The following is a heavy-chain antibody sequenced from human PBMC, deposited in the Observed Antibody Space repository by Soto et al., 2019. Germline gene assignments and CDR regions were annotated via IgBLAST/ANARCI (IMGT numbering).Heavy chain of an antibody. Sequence: EVQLLESGGGLVQPGGSLRLSCAASGFTFSSYAMSWVRQAPGKGLEWVSGISGSGGITYYADSVKGRFTISRDNSKNTLYLQMNSLRAEDTAVYYCAKEGYCNNGVCYRVLDYWGQGTLVTVSS. CDR2: ISGSGGIT. J-gene: IGHJ4*02. V-gene: IGHV3-23*01. CDR3: AKEGYCNNGVCYRVLDY. D-gene: IGHD2-8*01. CDR1: GFTFSSYA.